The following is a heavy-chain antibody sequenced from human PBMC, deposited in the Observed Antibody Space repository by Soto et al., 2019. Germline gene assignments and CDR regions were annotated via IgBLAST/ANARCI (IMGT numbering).Heavy chain of an antibody. J-gene: IGHJ4*02. V-gene: IGHV1-2*02. CDR2: INPNSGGT. CDR1: GYTFTGYY. Sequence: ASVKVSCKASGYTFTGYYIHWVRQAPGQGLEWMGWINPNSGGTKYPQKFQGRVTMTRDTSISTVYMSLTGLKSDDTAVYFCARDLAKGGGSAGFDCWGQGTLVTVAS. CDR3: ARDLAKGGGSAGFDC. D-gene: IGHD2-15*01.